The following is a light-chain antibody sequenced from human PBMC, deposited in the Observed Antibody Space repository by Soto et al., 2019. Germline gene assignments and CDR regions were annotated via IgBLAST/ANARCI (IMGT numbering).Light chain of an antibody. Sequence: DIQMTQSPSSLSASVGDRVTITCRTSQNISSHLNWYQQKPGKAPKLLIYAASSLQSGVPSTFSGSGSAKDFTLTISSLQPEDSAIYFCQQSYSIPITFGQGTRLEIK. V-gene: IGKV1-39*01. J-gene: IGKJ5*01. CDR1: QNISSH. CDR3: QQSYSIPIT. CDR2: AAS.